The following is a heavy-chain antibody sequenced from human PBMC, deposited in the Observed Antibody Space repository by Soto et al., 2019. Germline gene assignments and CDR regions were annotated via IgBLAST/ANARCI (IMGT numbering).Heavy chain of an antibody. Sequence: QVQLVESGGGVVQPGRSLRLSCAASGFTFSSYAMHWVRQAPGKGLEWVAVISYDGSNKYYADSVKGRFTISRDNSKNTLYLQMNSLRAEDTAVYYCARSSGSYLGYYYYGMDVW. D-gene: IGHD1-26*01. CDR1: GFTFSSYA. J-gene: IGHJ6*01. V-gene: IGHV3-30-3*01. CDR3: ARSSGSYLGYYYYGMDV. CDR2: ISYDGSNK.